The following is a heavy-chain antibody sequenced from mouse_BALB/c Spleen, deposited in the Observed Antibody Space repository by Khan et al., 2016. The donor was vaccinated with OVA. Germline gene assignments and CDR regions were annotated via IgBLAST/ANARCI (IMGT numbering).Heavy chain of an antibody. CDR2: MTPSTGYT. Sequence: VQLQESGAELARPGASVKISCKASGYTFTSYTMHWVKQRPGQGLEWIGYMTPSTGYTNYNQKFRDKATLTADKSSSTAYMQLSSLTSEDSAVYYCARVGPYHAKYGAWFADWGQGTLVTVSA. CDR1: GYTFTSYT. J-gene: IGHJ3*01. D-gene: IGHD2-10*01. V-gene: IGHV1-4*01. CDR3: ARVGPYHAKYGAWFAD.